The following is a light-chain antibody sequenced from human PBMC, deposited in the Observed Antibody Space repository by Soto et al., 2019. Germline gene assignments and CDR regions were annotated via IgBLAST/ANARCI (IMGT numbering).Light chain of an antibody. V-gene: IGKV1-5*03. Sequence: DIQMTQSPSTLSASVGDRVTITCRASQSISSWLAWYQQKPGKAPKLLIYKASSLESGVPSRFSGSGSGTEFTLTISSLHPDYFATYYCQQYNVYSTFGQGTKVDI. CDR3: QQYNVYST. J-gene: IGKJ1*01. CDR1: QSISSW. CDR2: KAS.